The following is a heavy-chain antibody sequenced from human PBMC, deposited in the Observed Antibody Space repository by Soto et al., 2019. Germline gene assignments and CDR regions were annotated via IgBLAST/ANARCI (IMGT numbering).Heavy chain of an antibody. CDR2: ISYDGSNK. V-gene: IGHV3-30-3*01. CDR3: ARGGDIVVVVEGNWFDP. J-gene: IGHJ5*02. D-gene: IGHD2-15*01. CDR1: GFTFSSYA. Sequence: QVQLVESGGGVVQPGRSLRLSCAASGFTFSSYAMHWVRQAPGKGLEWVAVISYDGSNKYYADSVKGRFTISRDNSKNTLYLQMNSLRAEDTAVYYCARGGDIVVVVEGNWFDPWGQGTLVTVSS.